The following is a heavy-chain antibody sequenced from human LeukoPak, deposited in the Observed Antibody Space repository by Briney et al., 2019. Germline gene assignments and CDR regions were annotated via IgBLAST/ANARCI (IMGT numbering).Heavy chain of an antibody. J-gene: IGHJ4*02. CDR2: ISSSGSTI. Sequence: GGSLRLSCAASGFTFSSYSMNWVRQAPGKGLEWVSYISSSGSTIYYADSVKGRFTISRDNAKNSLFLQMNSLRAEDTAVYYCARDRITDFWSGYYTNYFDYWGQGTLVTVSS. V-gene: IGHV3-48*04. CDR1: GFTFSSYS. D-gene: IGHD3-3*01. CDR3: ARDRITDFWSGYYTNYFDY.